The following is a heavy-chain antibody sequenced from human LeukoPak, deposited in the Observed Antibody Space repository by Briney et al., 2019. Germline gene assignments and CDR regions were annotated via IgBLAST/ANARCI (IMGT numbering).Heavy chain of an antibody. D-gene: IGHD3-3*01. Sequence: PGGSLGLPCAGSGFTFSSYGWHWVGQAPGRGLEGVAFIRYDGSNKYYADSVKGRFTISRDNSKNTLYLQMNSLRAEDTAVYYCAKMQWSGYYYFDYWGQGTLVTVSS. CDR2: IRYDGSNK. J-gene: IGHJ4*02. CDR3: AKMQWSGYYYFDY. V-gene: IGHV3-30*02. CDR1: GFTFSSYG.